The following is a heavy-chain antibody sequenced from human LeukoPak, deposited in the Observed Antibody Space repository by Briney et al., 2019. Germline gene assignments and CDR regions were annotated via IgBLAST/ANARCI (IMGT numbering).Heavy chain of an antibody. Sequence: SETLSLTCAVYGGSFSDYYWSWIRQPPGKGLEWIGEINHSGSTNYNPSLKSRVTISVDTSKNQFSLKLSSVTAADTAVYYCARGLIWFGELSLDYWGQGTLVTVSS. J-gene: IGHJ4*02. CDR3: ARGLIWFGELSLDY. CDR2: INHSGST. CDR1: GGSFSDYY. V-gene: IGHV4-34*01. D-gene: IGHD3-10*01.